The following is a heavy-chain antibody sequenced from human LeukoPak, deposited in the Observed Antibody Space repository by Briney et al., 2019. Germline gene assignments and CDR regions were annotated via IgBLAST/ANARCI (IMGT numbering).Heavy chain of an antibody. CDR3: ARGNYYGMDV. CDR2: INRDGSDR. J-gene: IGHJ6*02. Sequence: GGSQRLSCTASGFTFSSYWMHWVRQAPGKGLVWVSCINRDGSDRSYADSVKGRFTISRDNAKNTLYLQMNSLRAEDTAVYYCARGNYYGMDVWGQGTTVTVSS. CDR1: GFTFSSYW. V-gene: IGHV3-74*01.